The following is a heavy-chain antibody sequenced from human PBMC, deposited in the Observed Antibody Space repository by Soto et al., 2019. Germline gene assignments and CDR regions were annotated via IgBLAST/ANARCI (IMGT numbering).Heavy chain of an antibody. Sequence: PSEALSVTCSVSGGSLSSSSWWSWVRQPPGKALEWLGEIYYSGSTKYNPSLNSRVTISADQSKNDFSLRLSSVTAADTAVYYCVHHGGDPYYHDFWGQGMLVTVSS. V-gene: IGHV4-4*02. CDR2: IYYSGST. J-gene: IGHJ4*02. CDR1: GGSLSSSSW. CDR3: VHHGGDPYYHDF. D-gene: IGHD4-17*01.